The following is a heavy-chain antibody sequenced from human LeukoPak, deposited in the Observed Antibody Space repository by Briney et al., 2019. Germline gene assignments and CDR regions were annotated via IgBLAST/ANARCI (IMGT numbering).Heavy chain of an antibody. J-gene: IGHJ4*02. Sequence: GGSLRLSCAASGFSFSGYAMSWVRQAPGKGLEWVSVISGSGGSTYYADSVKGRFTISRDNSKNTLYLQMNSLRAEDTAVYYCARSTVAGYYWGQGTLVTVSS. CDR3: ARSTVAGYY. D-gene: IGHD6-19*01. CDR1: GFSFSGYA. CDR2: ISGSGGST. V-gene: IGHV3-23*01.